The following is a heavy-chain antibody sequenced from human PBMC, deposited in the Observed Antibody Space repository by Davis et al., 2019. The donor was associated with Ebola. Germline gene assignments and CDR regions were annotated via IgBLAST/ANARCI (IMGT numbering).Heavy chain of an antibody. J-gene: IGHJ4*02. CDR1: GFTFSTNYG. CDR3: STQLPTWNWVY. V-gene: IGHV3-23*01. CDR2: ISGPGAP. D-gene: IGHD1-7*01. Sequence: GESLKISCAFSGFTFSTNYGLNWVRQAPGKGLDWVADISGPGAPYYADSVKGRFTISRDNSKNTLYLEMNNLTADDTATYYCSTQLPTWNWVYWGRGTLVTVAS.